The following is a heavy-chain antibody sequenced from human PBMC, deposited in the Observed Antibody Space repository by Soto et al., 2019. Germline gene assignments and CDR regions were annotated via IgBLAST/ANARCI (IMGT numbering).Heavy chain of an antibody. J-gene: IGHJ4*02. CDR2: ISGSGSIT. Sequence: PGGSLRLSCAASGFTFSSYAMSWVRQAPGKGLEWVSAISGSGSITYYADSVKGRFTISRDNSNNTLYLQMNSLRAEDTAVYHCAKDHWNDAPGFFDYWGQGILVTVSS. CDR1: GFTFSSYA. CDR3: AKDHWNDAPGFFDY. D-gene: IGHD1-1*01. V-gene: IGHV3-23*01.